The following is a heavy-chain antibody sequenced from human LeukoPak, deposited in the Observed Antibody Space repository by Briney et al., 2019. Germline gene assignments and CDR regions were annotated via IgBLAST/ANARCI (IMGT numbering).Heavy chain of an antibody. CDR3: VRWDIRGTAHQLDY. J-gene: IGHJ4*02. CDR1: GFTLSGHW. Sequence: GGSLRLSCAASGFTLSGHWMTWVRQAPGKGLEWVANINQDGSAKYYVDSVKGRFTISRDNAKNSMYLQMNSLRAEDTAVYCVRWDIRGTAHQLDYWGQGTLVTVSS. V-gene: IGHV3-7*01. CDR2: INQDGSAK. D-gene: IGHD1-7*01.